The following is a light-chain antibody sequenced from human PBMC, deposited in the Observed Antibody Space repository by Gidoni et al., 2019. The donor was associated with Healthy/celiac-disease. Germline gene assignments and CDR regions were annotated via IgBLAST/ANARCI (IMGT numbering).Light chain of an antibody. V-gene: IGLV3-1*01. CDR1: NLGDKY. Sequence: SYELTQPPPVSVSPGQTASITCSGDNLGDKYACWYQQKPGQSPVLVIYQDSKRHSGIPERFAGSNSGNTATLTISGTQAMDEADYYCQAWDSSTAVVFGGGTKLTVL. CDR3: QAWDSSTAVV. CDR2: QDS. J-gene: IGLJ2*01.